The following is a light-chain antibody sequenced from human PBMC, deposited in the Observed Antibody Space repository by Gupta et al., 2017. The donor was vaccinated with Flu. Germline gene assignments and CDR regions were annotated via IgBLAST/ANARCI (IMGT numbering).Light chain of an antibody. J-gene: IGLJ3*02. V-gene: IGLV2-18*01. Sequence: SVTISCTGTSEGVGSYNRVSWYQQPPGTAPKLISVEVRNRRSGGPDRVSGSRTGGTASLIIAGLQAEDEADDDCSLYTRTSTGVFGGGTKLTV. CDR3: SLYTRTSTGV. CDR2: EVR. CDR1: SEGVGSYNR.